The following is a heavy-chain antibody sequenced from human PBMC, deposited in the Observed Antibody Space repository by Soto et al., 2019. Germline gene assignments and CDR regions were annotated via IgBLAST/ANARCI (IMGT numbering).Heavy chain of an antibody. CDR1: GYTFTGYY. J-gene: IGHJ4*02. Sequence: GASVKVSCKASGYTFTGYYMHWVRQAPGQGLEWMGWINPNSGGTNYAQKFQGRVTMTEDTSTETAYMELSSLRSEDTAVYYCATHHYDFWSGIDYWGQGTLVTVSS. CDR3: ATHHYDFWSGIDY. CDR2: INPNSGGT. V-gene: IGHV1-2*02. D-gene: IGHD3-3*01.